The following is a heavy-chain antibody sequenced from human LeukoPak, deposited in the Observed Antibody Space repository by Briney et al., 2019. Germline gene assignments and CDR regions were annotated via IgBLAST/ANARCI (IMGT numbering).Heavy chain of an antibody. CDR2: IYYSGST. CDR1: GGCISSSSYY. Sequence: SETLSLTCTVSGGCISSSSYYWGWIRQPPGKGLEWIGSIYYSGSTYYNPSLKSRVTISVDTSKNQFSLKLSSVTAADTAVYYCARASLYYDFWSGYQPNDAFDIWGQGTMVTVSS. D-gene: IGHD3-3*01. J-gene: IGHJ3*02. V-gene: IGHV4-39*07. CDR3: ARASLYYDFWSGYQPNDAFDI.